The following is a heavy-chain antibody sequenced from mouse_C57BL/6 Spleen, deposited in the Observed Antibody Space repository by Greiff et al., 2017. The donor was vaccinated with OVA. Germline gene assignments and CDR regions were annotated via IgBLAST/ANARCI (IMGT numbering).Heavy chain of an antibody. D-gene: IGHD2-1*01. CDR3: TYYGNYTFDY. J-gene: IGHJ2*01. V-gene: IGHV14-4*01. CDR2: IDPENGDT. CDR1: GFNIKDDY. Sequence: EVQLQQSGAELVRPGASVKLSCTASGFNIKDDYMHWVKQRPEQGLEWIGWIDPENGDTEYASKFQGKATITADTSSNTAYLQLSSLTSEDTAVYYCTYYGNYTFDYWGQGTTLTVSS.